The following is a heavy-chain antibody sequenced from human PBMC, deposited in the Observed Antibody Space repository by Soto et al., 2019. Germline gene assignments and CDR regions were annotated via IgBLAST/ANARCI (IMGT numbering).Heavy chain of an antibody. CDR3: ARDFLSTIDPGGY. V-gene: IGHV1-2*04. CDR1: GYTFTGYY. J-gene: IGHJ4*02. Sequence: ASVKVSCKASGYTFTGYYMHWVRQAPGQGLEWMGWINPNSGGTNYAQKFQGWVTMTRDTSISTAYMELSRLRSDDTAVYYCARDFLSTIDPGGYWGQGTLVTVSS. D-gene: IGHD3-10*01. CDR2: INPNSGGT.